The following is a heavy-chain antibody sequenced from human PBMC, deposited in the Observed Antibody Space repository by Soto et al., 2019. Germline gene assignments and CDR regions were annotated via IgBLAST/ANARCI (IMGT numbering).Heavy chain of an antibody. V-gene: IGHV4-59*08. Sequence: PSETLSLTCTVSGGSISGYYWSWIRQPPGKRLEWIGYIYYTGSTNYNPSLRSRITNSIDTSKNQFSIQLSSVTAENTAVYFCAKSPRLDCWGQETQVTVSS. CDR3: AKSPRLDC. CDR1: GGSISGYY. CDR2: IYYTGST. J-gene: IGHJ4*02.